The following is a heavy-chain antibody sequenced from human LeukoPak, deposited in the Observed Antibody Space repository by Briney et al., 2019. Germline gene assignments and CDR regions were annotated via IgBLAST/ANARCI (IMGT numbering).Heavy chain of an antibody. CDR3: ARDLKRGYRTYYYYMDV. D-gene: IGHD5-12*01. CDR1: GYTFTGYY. J-gene: IGHJ6*03. CDR2: INPNSGGT. Sequence: ASVTVSCKASGYTFTGYYMHWVRQAPGQGLEWMGWINPNSGGTNYAQKFQGRVTMTRDTSISTAYMELSRLRSDDTAAYYRARDLKRGYRTYYYYMDVWGKGTTVTISS. V-gene: IGHV1-2*02.